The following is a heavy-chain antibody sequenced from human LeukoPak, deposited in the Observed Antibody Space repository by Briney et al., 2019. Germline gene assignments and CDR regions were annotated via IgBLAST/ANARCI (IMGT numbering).Heavy chain of an antibody. CDR3: ARGFSQYYDSRGIKFDY. D-gene: IGHD3-22*01. V-gene: IGHV3-7*01. Sequence: GGSLRLSCAASGFTFSNYWMSWVRQAPGKGLEWVANIKQDGSENNYVDSVKGRFTISRDNAKNSLFLQMNSLIVEDTAVYYCARGFSQYYDSRGIKFDYWGQGTLVTVSS. CDR2: IKQDGSEN. CDR1: GFTFSNYW. J-gene: IGHJ4*02.